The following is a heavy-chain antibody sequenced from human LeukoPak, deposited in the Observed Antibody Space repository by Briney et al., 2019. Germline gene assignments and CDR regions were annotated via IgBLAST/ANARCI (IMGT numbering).Heavy chain of an antibody. CDR1: GFTVSSTH. CDR2: TYTGGNS. V-gene: IGHV3-53*01. Sequence: GGSLRLSCAASGFTVSSTHIVWVRQAPGKGLEWVSVTYTGGNSYYTDSVQGRFIISRDISENTLYLQMNSLRAEDSALYYCARGGRGSAAVVAPRAFDIWGQGTMVTVSS. J-gene: IGHJ3*02. D-gene: IGHD3-22*01. CDR3: ARGGRGSAAVVAPRAFDI.